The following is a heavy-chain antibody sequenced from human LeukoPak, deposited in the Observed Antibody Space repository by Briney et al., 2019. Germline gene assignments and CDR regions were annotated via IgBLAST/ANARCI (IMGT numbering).Heavy chain of an antibody. V-gene: IGHV3-21*01. CDR1: GFTFSSYS. Sequence: GGSLRLSCAASGFTFSSYSMNWVRQAPGKGLEWVSSISSSSSYIYYADSVKGRFTISRDNAKNSLYLQMNSLRAEDTAVYYCARGFDSSGWFNWYFDLWGRGTLVTVSS. D-gene: IGHD6-19*01. CDR3: ARGFDSSGWFNWYFDL. CDR2: ISSSSSYI. J-gene: IGHJ2*01.